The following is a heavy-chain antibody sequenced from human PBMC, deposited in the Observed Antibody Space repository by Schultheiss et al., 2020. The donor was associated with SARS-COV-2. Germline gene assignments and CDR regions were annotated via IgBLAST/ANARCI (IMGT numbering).Heavy chain of an antibody. CDR3: AHRYYDFWSGYPTGGWFDP. Sequence: SGPTLVKPTQTLTLTCTFSGFSLSTSGVGVGWIRQPPGKALEWLALIYWNDDKRYSTSLKTRLTITKDTSKNQVVLTMTNMDPVDTATYYCAHRYYDFWSGYPTGGWFDPWGQGTLVTVSS. D-gene: IGHD3-3*01. J-gene: IGHJ5*02. CDR2: IYWNDDK. V-gene: IGHV2-5*01. CDR1: GFSLSTSGVG.